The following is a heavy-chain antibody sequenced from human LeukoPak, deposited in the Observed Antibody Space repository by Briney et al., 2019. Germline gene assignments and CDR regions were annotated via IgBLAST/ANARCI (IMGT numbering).Heavy chain of an antibody. Sequence: SETLSLTCAVYGGSFSGYYWSWIRQPPGKGLEWIGEINHSGSTNYNPSLKSRVTISVDTSKNQSSLKVSSVTAADTAVYYCARGLFHSSGLPYAMDVWGQGTTVTVSS. V-gene: IGHV4-34*01. D-gene: IGHD3-22*01. CDR3: ARGLFHSSGLPYAMDV. CDR2: INHSGST. J-gene: IGHJ6*01. CDR1: GGSFSGYY.